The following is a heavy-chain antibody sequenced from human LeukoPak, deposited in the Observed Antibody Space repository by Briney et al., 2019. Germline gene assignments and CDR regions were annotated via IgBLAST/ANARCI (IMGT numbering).Heavy chain of an antibody. J-gene: IGHJ4*02. V-gene: IGHV4-34*01. D-gene: IGHD4-23*01. CDR3: ARGDYGGNRYFDY. CDR1: GGSFSGYY. Sequence: SETLSLTCAVYGGSFSGYYWSWIRQPPGKGLEWIGEINHSGSANYNPSLKRRVTISVDTSKNQFSLKLSSVTAADTAVYYCARGDYGGNRYFDYWGQGTLVTVSS. CDR2: INHSGSA.